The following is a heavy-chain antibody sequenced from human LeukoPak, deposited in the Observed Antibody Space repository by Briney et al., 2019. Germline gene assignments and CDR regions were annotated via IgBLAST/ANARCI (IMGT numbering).Heavy chain of an antibody. D-gene: IGHD3-16*01. CDR3: AKRGSKLDLDN. Sequence: PGRSLRLSCAASGFIFTSYAMHWVRQAPGKGLEWVAVISYDGSNKYSADSVKGRFTTSKETSKNILYLQMNSLRVEDTAIYYCAKRGSKLDLDNWGQGTLVTVSS. J-gene: IGHJ4*02. V-gene: IGHV3-33*05. CDR1: GFIFTSYA. CDR2: ISYDGSNK.